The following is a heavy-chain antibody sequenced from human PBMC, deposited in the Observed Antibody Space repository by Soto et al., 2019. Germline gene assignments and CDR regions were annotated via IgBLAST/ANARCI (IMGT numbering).Heavy chain of an antibody. CDR1: GDSVSSNSAA. CDR2: TYYRSKWYN. Sequence: SQTLSLTCAISGDSVSSNSAAWNWIRQSPSRGLEWLGRTYYRSKWYNDYAVSVKSRITINPDTSKNKFSLQLNSVTPEDTAVYYCARDSDFWSGYPPTTDVWGKGTTVTVSS. D-gene: IGHD3-3*01. J-gene: IGHJ6*04. CDR3: ARDSDFWSGYPPTTDV. V-gene: IGHV6-1*01.